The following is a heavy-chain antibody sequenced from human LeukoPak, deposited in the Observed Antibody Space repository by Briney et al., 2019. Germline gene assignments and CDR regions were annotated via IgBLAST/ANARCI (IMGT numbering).Heavy chain of an antibody. V-gene: IGHV3-74*01. CDR2: IHGDGSTT. J-gene: IGHJ4*02. CDR3: ALPSCGGDCFSG. D-gene: IGHD2-21*02. Sequence: GGSLRLSCAASGFTFSSYSMHWVRHAPGKGLMWVSRIHGDGSTTNYADSVKGRFSISRDNAKNTLYLQMNSLRAEDTAVYYCALPSCGGDCFSGWGQGTLVTVSS. CDR1: GFTFSSYS.